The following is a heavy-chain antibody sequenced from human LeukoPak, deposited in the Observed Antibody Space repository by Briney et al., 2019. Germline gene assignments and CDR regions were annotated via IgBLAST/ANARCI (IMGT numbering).Heavy chain of an antibody. CDR3: ARDGDGYGMDV. CDR1: GGSLGRGEYY. J-gene: IGHJ6*02. CDR2: IYYSGST. Sequence: SQTLSLTCTVSGGSLGRGEYYWSWIRQPPGKGLEWIGYIYYSGSTYYNPSLKSRVTISVDTSKNQFSLKLSSVTAADTAVYYCARDGDGYGMDVWGQGTTVTVSS. D-gene: IGHD5-24*01. V-gene: IGHV4-30-4*01.